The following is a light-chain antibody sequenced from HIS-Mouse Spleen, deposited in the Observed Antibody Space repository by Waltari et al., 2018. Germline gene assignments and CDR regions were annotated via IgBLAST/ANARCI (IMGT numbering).Light chain of an antibody. CDR2: EGS. CDR3: CSYAGSSTLV. J-gene: IGLJ2*01. Sequence: QSALTQPASVSGSPGQSITIPCTGTSRDVGSSNLVPWYQQHPGKAPKLMIYEGSKRPSGVSNRFSGSKSGNTASLTISGLQAEDEADYYCCSYAGSSTLVFGGGTKLTVL. CDR1: SRDVGSSNL. V-gene: IGLV2-23*01.